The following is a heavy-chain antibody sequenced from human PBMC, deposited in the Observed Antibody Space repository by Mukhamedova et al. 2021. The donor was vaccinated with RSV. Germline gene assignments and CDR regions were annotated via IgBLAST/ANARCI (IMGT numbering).Heavy chain of an antibody. D-gene: IGHD3-10*01. CDR3: ARGIGSGNYSWASPY. J-gene: IGHJ4*02. Sequence: TISRDNAKNSLYLQMNSLSAEDTAVYYCARGIGSGNYSWASPYWGQGTLVTVSS. V-gene: IGHV3-7*04.